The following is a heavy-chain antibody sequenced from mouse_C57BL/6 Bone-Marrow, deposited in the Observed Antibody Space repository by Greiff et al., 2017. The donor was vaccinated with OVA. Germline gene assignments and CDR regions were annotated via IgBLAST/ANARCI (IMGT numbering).Heavy chain of an antibody. CDR1: GYTFTSYW. V-gene: IGHV1-72*01. CDR2: IDPNRGGT. J-gene: IGHJ3*01. CDR3: ARSRYSPFAD. D-gene: IGHD2-12*01. Sequence: QVQLQQPGAELVKPGASVKLSCKASGYTFTSYWMHWVKQRPGRGLEWIGRIDPNRGGTKYNEKFKSKATLTVDKPSSTAYMQLSSLTSEDSAVYYCARSRYSPFADWGQGTLVTVSA.